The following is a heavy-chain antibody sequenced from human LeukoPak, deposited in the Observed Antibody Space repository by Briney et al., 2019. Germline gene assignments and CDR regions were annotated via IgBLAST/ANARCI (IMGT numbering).Heavy chain of an antibody. V-gene: IGHV1-69*05. J-gene: IGHJ4*02. CDR3: ARDRGLHYYDSSGYYEGSDY. CDR2: IIPTFGTA. Sequence: SVKVSCKASGGTFSSYAISWVRQAPGQGLEWMGRIIPTFGTANYAQKFQGRVTITTDESTSTAYMELSSLRSEDTAVYYCARDRGLHYYDSSGYYEGSDYWRQGTLVTVSS. D-gene: IGHD3-22*01. CDR1: GGTFSSYA.